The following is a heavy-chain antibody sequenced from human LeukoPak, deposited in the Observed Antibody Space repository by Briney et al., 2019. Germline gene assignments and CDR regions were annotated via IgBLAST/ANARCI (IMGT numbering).Heavy chain of an antibody. J-gene: IGHJ5*02. Sequence: SETLSLTCAVYGGSFSGYYRSWIRQPPGKGLEWIGEINHSGSTNYNPSLKSRVTISVDTSKNQFSLKLSSVTAADTAVYYCARARATVTFNWFDPWGQGTLVTVSS. D-gene: IGHD4-17*01. CDR3: ARARATVTFNWFDP. CDR1: GGSFSGYY. CDR2: INHSGST. V-gene: IGHV4-34*01.